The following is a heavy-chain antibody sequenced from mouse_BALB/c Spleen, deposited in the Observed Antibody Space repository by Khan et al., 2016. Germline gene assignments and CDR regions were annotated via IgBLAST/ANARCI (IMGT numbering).Heavy chain of an antibody. CDR2: ILPGSGST. Sequence: QMQLVESGAELMKPGASVKISCKATGYTFSSYWIEWVKQRPGHGLEWIGEILPGSGSTNYNEKFRGKATFTADTSTNAAYMQLRSLTSEDSAVHYGARTDRRGYCAYWGQGTTLTVSS. CDR1: GYTFSSYW. J-gene: IGHJ2*01. CDR3: ARTDRRGYCAY. V-gene: IGHV1-9*01.